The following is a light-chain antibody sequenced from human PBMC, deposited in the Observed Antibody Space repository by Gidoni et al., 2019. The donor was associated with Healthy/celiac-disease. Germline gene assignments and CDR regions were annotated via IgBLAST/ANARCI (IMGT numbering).Light chain of an antibody. CDR3: QQYGSSPLWT. J-gene: IGKJ1*01. V-gene: IGKV3-20*01. Sequence: EIVFTQSPGTMSLSPGERATRSCRASPSVSSSYLAWYQQKPGQAPRLHIYGASSRDTGIPDSFSGSGSGKDFTLTISRLEPEDFAVYYCQQYGSSPLWTFGQGTKVEIK. CDR2: GAS. CDR1: PSVSSSY.